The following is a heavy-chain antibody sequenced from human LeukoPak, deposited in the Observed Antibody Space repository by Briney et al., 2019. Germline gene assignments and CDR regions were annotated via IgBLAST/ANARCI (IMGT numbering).Heavy chain of an antibody. CDR3: ARENWNELRHTRPGQNWFDP. D-gene: IGHD1-1*01. Sequence: ASVKVSCKASGYTFTGYYIHWVRQAPGQGLEWMGWINPNSGDTTYAQKFQGRVTITADESTSTAYMELSSLRSEDTAVYYCARENWNELRHTRPGQNWFDPWGQGTLVTVSS. J-gene: IGHJ5*02. CDR1: GYTFTGYY. V-gene: IGHV1-2*02. CDR2: INPNSGDT.